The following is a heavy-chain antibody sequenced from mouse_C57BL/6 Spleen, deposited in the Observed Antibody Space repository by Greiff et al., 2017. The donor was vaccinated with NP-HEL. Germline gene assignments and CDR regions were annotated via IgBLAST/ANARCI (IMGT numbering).Heavy chain of an antibody. CDR2: IHPNSGST. Sequence: QVQLKQPGAELVKPGASVKLSCKASGYTFTSYWMHWVKQRPGQGLEWIGMIHPNSGSTNYNEKFKSKATLTVDKSSSTAYMKLSSLTSEDSAVYYCAKENDCWGKGTQLTVSS. CDR1: GYTFTSYW. J-gene: IGHJ2*01. V-gene: IGHV1-64*01. CDR3: AKENDC.